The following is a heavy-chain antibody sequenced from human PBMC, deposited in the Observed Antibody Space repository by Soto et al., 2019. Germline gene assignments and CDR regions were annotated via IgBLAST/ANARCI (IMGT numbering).Heavy chain of an antibody. CDR2: ISSSGSTI. J-gene: IGHJ4*02. CDR1: GFTFSDYY. D-gene: IGHD3-9*01. V-gene: IGHV3-11*01. Sequence: GGSLRLSCAASGFTFSDYYMSWIRQAPGKGLEWVSYISSSGSTIYYADSVKGRLTISRDSAKNSLYLQMNSLRAEDTAVYYCAGVTKVLRYPGDYWGQGTLVTVSS. CDR3: AGVTKVLRYPGDY.